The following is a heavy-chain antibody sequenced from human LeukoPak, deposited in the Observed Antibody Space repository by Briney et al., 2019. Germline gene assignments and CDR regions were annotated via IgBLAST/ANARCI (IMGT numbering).Heavy chain of an antibody. CDR2: INHSGST. CDR3: ARHAGSRYCSGGSCYRNWFDP. V-gene: IGHV4-34*01. J-gene: IGHJ5*02. Sequence: SETLSLTCAVYGGSFSGYYWSWIRQPPGKGLEWIGEINHSGSTNYNPSLKSRVTISVDTSKNQFSLKLSSVTAADTAVYYCARHAGSRYCSGGSCYRNWFDPWGQGTLVTVPS. CDR1: GGSFSGYY. D-gene: IGHD2-15*01.